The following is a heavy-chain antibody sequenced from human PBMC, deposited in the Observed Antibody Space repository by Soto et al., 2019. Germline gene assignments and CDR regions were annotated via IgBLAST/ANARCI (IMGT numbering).Heavy chain of an antibody. CDR3: AKSYCGGDCYSDFDY. V-gene: IGHV3-23*01. J-gene: IGHJ4*02. CDR1: GFTFSSYA. CDR2: ISGSGGST. D-gene: IGHD2-21*02. Sequence: PGESLKISCAASGFTFSSYAMSWVRQAPGKGLEWVSAISGSGGSTYYADSVKGRFTISRDNSKNTLYLQMNSLRAEDTAVYYCAKSYCGGDCYSDFDYWGQGTLVTVSS.